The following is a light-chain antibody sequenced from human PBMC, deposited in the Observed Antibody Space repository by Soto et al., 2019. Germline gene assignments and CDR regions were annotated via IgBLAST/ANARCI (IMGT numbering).Light chain of an antibody. CDR1: SSDVGGYNY. CDR2: DVS. Sequence: QSVLTQPASVSGSPGQSITISCTGTSSDVGGYNYVSWYQQHPGKAPKLMIYDVSNRPSGVSNRFSGSKSSNTASLTISGLQAEDEADYYCSSYTSSSTSLFGTGTKVTVL. J-gene: IGLJ1*01. V-gene: IGLV2-14*01. CDR3: SSYTSSSTSL.